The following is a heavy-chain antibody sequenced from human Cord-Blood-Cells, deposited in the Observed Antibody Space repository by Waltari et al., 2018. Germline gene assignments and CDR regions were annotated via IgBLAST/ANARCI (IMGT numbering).Heavy chain of an antibody. V-gene: IGHV4-34*01. CDR1: GGSFSGYY. CDR2: INHSGST. Sequence: QVQLQQWGAGLLKPSETLSLTCAVYGGSFSGYYWSWIRPPPGKGLEWIGEINHSGSTNSHPSLKSRVTISVDTSKNQFSLKLSSVTAADTAVYYCARLNSGRGAFDIWGQGTMVTVSS. D-gene: IGHD3-10*01. CDR3: ARLNSGRGAFDI. J-gene: IGHJ3*02.